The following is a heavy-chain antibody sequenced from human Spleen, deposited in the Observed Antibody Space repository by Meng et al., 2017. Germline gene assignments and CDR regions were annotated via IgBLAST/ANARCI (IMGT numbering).Heavy chain of an antibody. CDR1: GFTFDDYA. CDR2: ISSDGGIT. CDR3: ARDLAWVLFDY. J-gene: IGHJ4*02. Sequence: GESLKISCAASGFTFDDYAMHWVRQAPGKGLEWISRISSDGGITTYADSVKGRFTISRDNAKNTLYLQMNSLGAEGTAVYYCARDLAWVLFDYWGQGALVTVSS. D-gene: IGHD3-3*01. V-gene: IGHV3-74*01.